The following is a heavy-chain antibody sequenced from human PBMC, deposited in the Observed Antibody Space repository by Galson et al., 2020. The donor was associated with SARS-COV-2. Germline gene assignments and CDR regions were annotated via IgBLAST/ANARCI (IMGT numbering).Heavy chain of an antibody. CDR3: AREIRRGDSGYIYYFDY. D-gene: IGHD5-12*01. CDR2: ISYDGSTK. Sequence: GGSLRLSCAASGFTFSRFAMHWVRQAPGKGLEWVAFISYDGSTKYYADSVKGRFTISRDNSKDTLYLQMNSLRAEDTAVYYCAREIRRGDSGYIYYFDYWGQGTLVTVSS. V-gene: IGHV3-30*01. CDR1: GFTFSRFA. J-gene: IGHJ4*02.